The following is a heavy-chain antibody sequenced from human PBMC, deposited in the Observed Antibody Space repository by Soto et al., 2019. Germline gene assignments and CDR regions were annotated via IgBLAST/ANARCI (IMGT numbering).Heavy chain of an antibody. CDR1: GFTFSTYW. Sequence: EVQLVESGGGLVQPGGSLRLSCAASGFTFSTYWMTWVRQAPGKGLEWVANIKQDGSEYYYVGSVKGRFTISRDNAKNSLYLQMNSLRAEDTAVYYCARGAFPTWGSYPLDYWVREPWSPSPQ. J-gene: IGHJ4*02. CDR2: IKQDGSEY. D-gene: IGHD3-16*02. V-gene: IGHV3-7*04. CDR3: ARGAFPTWGSYPLDY.